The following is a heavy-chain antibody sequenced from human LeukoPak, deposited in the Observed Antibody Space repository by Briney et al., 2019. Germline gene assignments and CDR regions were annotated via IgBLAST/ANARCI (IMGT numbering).Heavy chain of an antibody. CDR3: ARGLQYQLLKALGYYYMDV. D-gene: IGHD2-2*01. CDR1: GGTFSSHA. Sequence: GASVKVSCKASGGTFSSHAIAWVRQAPGQGPEWMGVIIPISDTSNYAQKSQCRVTISTDESPSTAYMELTSLTSDETAVYYCARGLQYQLLKALGYYYMDVWGEGTTVTVSS. V-gene: IGHV1-69*05. J-gene: IGHJ6*03. CDR2: IIPISDTS.